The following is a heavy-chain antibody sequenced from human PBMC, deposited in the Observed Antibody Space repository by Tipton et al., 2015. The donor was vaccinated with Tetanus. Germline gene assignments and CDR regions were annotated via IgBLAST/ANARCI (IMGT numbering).Heavy chain of an antibody. J-gene: IGHJ6*02. V-gene: IGHV3-33*01. CDR1: GFTFSSYG. Sequence: LSLTCAASGFTFSSYGMHWVRQAPGKGLEWVAIIWYDGSNKYYADSVKGRFTISRDNSKNTLYLQMNSLRAEDTAVYYCARGSSAMVTVYYYYGMDVWGQGTTVTVSS. CDR2: IWYDGSNK. CDR3: ARGSSAMVTVYYYYGMDV. D-gene: IGHD5-18*01.